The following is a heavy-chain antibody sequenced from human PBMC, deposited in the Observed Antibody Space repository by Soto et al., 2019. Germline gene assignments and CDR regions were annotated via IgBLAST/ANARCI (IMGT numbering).Heavy chain of an antibody. D-gene: IGHD2-2*01. Sequence: GGSLRLSSAASVFPFSTYVTSWVRRARGNGQEGISGIRESGVRTYYADSVKGRLTISRANPKNALYLRLNSIRADYTAVYYCAKDRWQQSYRGFDSWGQGIQVTVS. CDR2: IRESGVRT. CDR1: VFPFSTYV. J-gene: IGHJ4*02. V-gene: IGHV3-23*01. CDR3: AKDRWQQSYRGFDS.